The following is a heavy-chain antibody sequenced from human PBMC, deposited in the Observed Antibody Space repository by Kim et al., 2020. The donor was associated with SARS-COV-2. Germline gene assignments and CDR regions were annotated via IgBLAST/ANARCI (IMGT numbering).Heavy chain of an antibody. V-gene: IGHV4-39*01. CDR1: GDSISSGPYY. CDR2: IHYDGTT. CDR3: ARPGAQFSPLFPFDY. J-gene: IGHJ4*01. D-gene: IGHD3-10*01. Sequence: SETLSLTCTVSGDSISSGPYYWGWIRQPPGKGLEWIGTIHYDGTTYDNPSLRSRLTISVDTSKNQFSLKLTSVTAADTAVYYCARPGAQFSPLFPFDYWG.